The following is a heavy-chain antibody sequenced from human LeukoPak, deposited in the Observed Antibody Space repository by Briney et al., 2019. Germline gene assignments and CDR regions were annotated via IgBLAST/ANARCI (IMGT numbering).Heavy chain of an antibody. V-gene: IGHV4-34*01. D-gene: IGHD3-9*01. CDR2: INHSGST. CDR1: GGSFSGYY. CDR3: ARGGVQYYDILTGYYTNYFDY. J-gene: IGHJ4*02. Sequence: PSETLSLTCAVCGGSFSGYYWSWIRQPPGKGLEWIGEINHSGSTNYNPSLKSRVTISVDTSKNQFSLKLSSVTAADTAVYYCARGGVQYYDILTGYYTNYFDYWGQGTLVTVSS.